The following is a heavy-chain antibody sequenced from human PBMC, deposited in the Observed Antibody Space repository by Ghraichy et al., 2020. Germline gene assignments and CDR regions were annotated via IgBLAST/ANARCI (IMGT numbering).Heavy chain of an antibody. CDR3: TTWAPSGTFFDY. Sequence: GGSLRLSCAASGFTFSGVWMSWVRQAPGKGLEWVGRVRSKVSGETTDYAAPVQGRFTIPRDDLETTVYLQMNSLKSEDTAMYYCTTWAPSGTFFDYWGQGTLVTVSS. J-gene: IGHJ4*02. CDR2: VRSKVSGETT. V-gene: IGHV3-15*01. CDR1: GFTFSGVW. D-gene: IGHD2-15*01.